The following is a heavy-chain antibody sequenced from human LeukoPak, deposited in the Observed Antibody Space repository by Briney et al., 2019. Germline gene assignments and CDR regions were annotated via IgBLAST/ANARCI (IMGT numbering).Heavy chain of an antibody. J-gene: IGHJ4*02. CDR2: ISSSSSYI. CDR3: ARDRTVASGGLDY. CDR1: GFTFSSYS. D-gene: IGHD3-10*01. Sequence: VGSLRLSCAASGFTFSSYSMNWVRQAPGKGLEWVSSISSSSSYIYYADSVKGRFTISRDNAKNSLYLQMNSLRAEDTAVYYCARDRTVASGGLDYWGQGTLVTVSS. V-gene: IGHV3-21*01.